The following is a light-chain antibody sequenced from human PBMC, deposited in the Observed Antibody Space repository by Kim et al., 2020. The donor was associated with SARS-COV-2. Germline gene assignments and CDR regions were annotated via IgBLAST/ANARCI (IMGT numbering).Light chain of an antibody. CDR1: RGSNIN. J-gene: IGKJ4*01. CDR3: QQYDKWPLT. V-gene: IGKV3-15*01. CDR2: VAS. Sequence: SPGESATLPCRASRGSNINLAWSQQNPGQPPRLLIFVASTRALVIPARFSGSGSGTGFTLTISGLQSEDFAVYSCQQYDKWPLTFGGGTKVDIK.